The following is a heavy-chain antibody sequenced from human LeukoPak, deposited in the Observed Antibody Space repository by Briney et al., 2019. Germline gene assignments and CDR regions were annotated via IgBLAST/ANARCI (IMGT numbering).Heavy chain of an antibody. V-gene: IGHV3-30*04. CDR2: ISYDGSNK. J-gene: IGHJ4*02. CDR3: ARVQSWYGASFDY. D-gene: IGHD3-10*01. Sequence: GGSLRLSCAASGFTFSSYAMHWVRQAPGKGLERVAVISYDGSNKYYADSVKGRFTISRDNSKNTLYLQMNSLRAEDTAVYYCARVQSWYGASFDYWGQGTLVTVSS. CDR1: GFTFSSYA.